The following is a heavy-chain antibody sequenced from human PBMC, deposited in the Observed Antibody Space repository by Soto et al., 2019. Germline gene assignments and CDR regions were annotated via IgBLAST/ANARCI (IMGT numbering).Heavy chain of an antibody. J-gene: IGHJ4*02. CDR3: AKRNYGSEFDY. D-gene: IGHD3-10*01. CDR2: ISGSGGST. V-gene: IGHV3-23*01. CDR1: GFTFSSYA. Sequence: EVQLLESGGGLVQPGGSLRLSCAASGFTFSSYAMNWVRQAPGKGLEWVSVISGSGGSTYYADSVKGRFTISRDNSKNPLYLQMISLRAEDTAVYYCAKRNYGSEFDYWGQGTLVTVSS.